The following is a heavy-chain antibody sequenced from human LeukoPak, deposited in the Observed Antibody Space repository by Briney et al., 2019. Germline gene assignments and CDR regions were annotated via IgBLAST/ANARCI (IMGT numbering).Heavy chain of an antibody. CDR2: ISGYNGNT. D-gene: IGHD3-22*01. CDR3: ARANRDYYDNWFDP. J-gene: IGHJ5*02. Sequence: ASVKVSCKASGYTFTSYGISWVRQAPGQGLEWMGWISGYNGNTNYAQKFQGRVTMTTDTPTSTTYMELRSLRSDDTAVYYCARANRDYYDNWFDPWGQGTLVTVSS. CDR1: GYTFTSYG. V-gene: IGHV1-18*01.